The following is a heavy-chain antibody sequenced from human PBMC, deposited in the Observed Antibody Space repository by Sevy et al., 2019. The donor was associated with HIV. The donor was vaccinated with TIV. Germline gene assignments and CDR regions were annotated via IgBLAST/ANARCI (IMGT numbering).Heavy chain of an antibody. CDR1: GFSFSGYV. CDR3: AKVTLWELLAAHDAFDV. D-gene: IGHD1-26*01. J-gene: IGHJ3*01. V-gene: IGHV3-23*01. Sequence: GGSLRLSCAASGFSFSGYVMNWVRQAPGKGLEWVSSISGRDSITYYADSVRGRFIISRDNSENTLYLQMNGLRAEDTAVYYCAKVTLWELLAAHDAFDVWGQGTMVTVSS. CDR2: ISGRDSIT.